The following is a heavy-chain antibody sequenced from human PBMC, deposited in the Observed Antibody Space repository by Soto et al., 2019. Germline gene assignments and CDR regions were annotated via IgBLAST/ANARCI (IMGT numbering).Heavy chain of an antibody. CDR1: GFTFSSYA. D-gene: IGHD6-19*01. CDR3: ARVPRMAGTAYYYYYGMGV. J-gene: IGHJ6*02. V-gene: IGHV3-30-3*01. Sequence: GGSLRLSCAASGFTFSSYAMHWVRQAPGKGLEWVAVISYDGSNKYYADSVKGRFTISRDNSKNTLYLQMNSLRAEDTAVYYCARVPRMAGTAYYYYYGMGVWGQGTTVTVSS. CDR2: ISYDGSNK.